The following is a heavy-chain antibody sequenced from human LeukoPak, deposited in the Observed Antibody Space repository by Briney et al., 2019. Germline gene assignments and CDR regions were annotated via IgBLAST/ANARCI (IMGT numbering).Heavy chain of an antibody. D-gene: IGHD2-21*02. J-gene: IGHJ3*02. Sequence: SQTLSLTRAVYGGSFSGYYWSWIRQPPGKGLEWIGEINHSGSTNYNPSLKSPVTISVDTSKNQFSLKLSSVAAADTAVYYCARDFTSVTSDAVVIWGQGTMVTVSS. CDR2: INHSGST. CDR1: GGSFSGYY. V-gene: IGHV4-34*01. CDR3: ARDFTSVTSDAVVI.